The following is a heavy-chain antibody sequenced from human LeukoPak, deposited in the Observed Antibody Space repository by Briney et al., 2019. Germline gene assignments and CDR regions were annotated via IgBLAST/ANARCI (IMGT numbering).Heavy chain of an antibody. V-gene: IGHV3-69-1*02. Sequence: GGSLRLSCAASGSTFNQYTMHSVRHAPGKGLEWVSSIISASTYYTDSSEGRFTISRDNARTTAFLHMYSWRAHDTAFSTCAREGSGLGYFDYWGQGTLVTVAS. CDR3: AREGSGLGYFDY. CDR2: IISAST. CDR1: GSTFNQYT. J-gene: IGHJ4*02. D-gene: IGHD3-3*01.